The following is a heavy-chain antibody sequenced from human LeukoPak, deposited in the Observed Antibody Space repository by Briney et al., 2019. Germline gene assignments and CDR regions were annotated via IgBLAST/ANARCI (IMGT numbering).Heavy chain of an antibody. V-gene: IGHV1-2*06. J-gene: IGHJ4*02. CDR1: GYTFIGYY. D-gene: IGHD1-26*01. Sequence: ASVKVSCKASGYTFIGYYVDWVRQAPGQGLELMGRLNPNSGDTNYSQKFQGRVTMTRDTSINTAYMELSRLRSDDTAVYYCARTQSGSYNYWGQGTLITVSS. CDR3: ARTQSGSYNY. CDR2: LNPNSGDT.